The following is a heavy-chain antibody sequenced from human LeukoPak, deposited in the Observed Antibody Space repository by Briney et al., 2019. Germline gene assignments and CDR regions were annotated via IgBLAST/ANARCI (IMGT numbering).Heavy chain of an antibody. D-gene: IGHD1-14*01. CDR3: AREKNLGT. CDR2: IYTSGAT. Sequence: SETLSLTCTVSGGSISNYYWSWIRQPAGQGLEWIGHIYTSGATNYRPSLKSRVTMSVDASKNQFSLKLTSVTAEDTAVYYCAREKNLGTWGQGTLVTVSS. J-gene: IGHJ4*02. V-gene: IGHV4-4*07. CDR1: GGSISNYY.